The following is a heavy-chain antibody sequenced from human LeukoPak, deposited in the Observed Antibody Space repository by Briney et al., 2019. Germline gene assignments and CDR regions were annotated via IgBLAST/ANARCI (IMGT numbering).Heavy chain of an antibody. Sequence: GGSLRLSCAASGFTFSSYEMNWVRQAPGEGLEWVSYISSSGSTIYYADSVKGRFTISRDNSKNSLYLQMNSLRAEDTALYYCAKGYCSGGSCPGPYYMDVWGKGTTVTVSS. CDR2: ISSSGSTI. J-gene: IGHJ6*03. V-gene: IGHV3-48*03. CDR3: AKGYCSGGSCPGPYYMDV. D-gene: IGHD2-15*01. CDR1: GFTFSSYE.